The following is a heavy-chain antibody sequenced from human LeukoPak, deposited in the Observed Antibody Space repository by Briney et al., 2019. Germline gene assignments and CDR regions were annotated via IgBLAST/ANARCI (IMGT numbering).Heavy chain of an antibody. J-gene: IGHJ3*02. CDR2: ISYDRSNK. V-gene: IGHV3-30-3*01. Sequence: GGSLRLSCAASGFTFSSYAMHWVRQAPGKGLEWVAVISYDRSNKYYADSVKGRFTISRDNSKNTLYLQMNSLRAEDTAVYYCARSDNHRIVVVPAAIFRDPDAFDIWGQGTMVTVSS. CDR3: ARSDNHRIVVVPAAIFRDPDAFDI. D-gene: IGHD2-2*01. CDR1: GFTFSSYA.